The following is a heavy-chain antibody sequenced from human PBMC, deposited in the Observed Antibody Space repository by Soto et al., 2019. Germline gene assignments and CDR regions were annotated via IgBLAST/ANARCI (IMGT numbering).Heavy chain of an antibody. D-gene: IGHD2-15*01. J-gene: IGHJ4*02. CDR2: ISSSSSTI. Sequence: PGGSLRLSCAASGFTFRSYAMSWVRQAPGKGLEWVSYISSSSSTIYYADSVKGRFTISRDNAKNSLYLQMNSLRAEDTAVYYCARDKGRSPLDYWGQGTLVTVSS. V-gene: IGHV3-48*01. CDR1: GFTFRSYA. CDR3: ARDKGRSPLDY.